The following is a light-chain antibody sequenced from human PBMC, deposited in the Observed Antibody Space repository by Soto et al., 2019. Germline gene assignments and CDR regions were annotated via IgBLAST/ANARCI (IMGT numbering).Light chain of an antibody. J-gene: IGKJ5*01. Sequence: EIVMTQSPATLSVSPGERATLSCRASQSVSSNLAWYQQKPGQAPRPLIYGASTRATGIPDRFSGSGSGTEFTLTISSLQSEDFAVYYCQQYNNWPITFGQGTRLEIK. V-gene: IGKV3D-15*01. CDR3: QQYNNWPIT. CDR1: QSVSSN. CDR2: GAS.